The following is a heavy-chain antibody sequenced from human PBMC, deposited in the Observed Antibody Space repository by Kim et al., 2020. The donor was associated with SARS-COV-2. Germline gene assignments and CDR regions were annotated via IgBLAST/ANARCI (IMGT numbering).Heavy chain of an antibody. CDR3: ARYLDYGGNRRLFDY. CDR1: GGSISSSSYY. D-gene: IGHD4-17*01. J-gene: IGHJ4*02. V-gene: IGHV4-39*01. Sequence: SETLSLTCTVSGGSISSSSYYWGWIRQPPGKGLEWIGSIYYSGSTYYNPSLKSRVTISVDTSKNQFSLKLSSVTAADTAVYYCARYLDYGGNRRLFDYWGQGTLVTVSS. CDR2: IYYSGST.